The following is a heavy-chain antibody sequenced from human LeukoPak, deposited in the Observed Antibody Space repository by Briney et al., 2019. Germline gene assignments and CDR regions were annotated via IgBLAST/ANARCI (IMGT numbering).Heavy chain of an antibody. Sequence: GRSLRLSCAASGFTFSTYGMHWVRQAPGKGLDWVALIWHDGSNKYYADSVKGRFTISRDNSKNTLYLQMNSLRAEDTAVYYCAKCVMAGGGYYYGMDVWGQGTTVTVSS. CDR3: AKCVMAGGGYYYGMDV. J-gene: IGHJ6*02. V-gene: IGHV3-33*06. CDR1: GFTFSTYG. D-gene: IGHD3-10*01. CDR2: IWHDGSNK.